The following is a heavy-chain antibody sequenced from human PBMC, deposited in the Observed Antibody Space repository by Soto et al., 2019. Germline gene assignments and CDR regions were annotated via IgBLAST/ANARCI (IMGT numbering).Heavy chain of an antibody. J-gene: IGHJ6*02. CDR2: IDWDDDK. Sequence: SGPTLVNPTQTLTLTCTFSGFSLSTSGMCVSWIRQPPGKALEWLARIDWDDDKYYSTSLKTRLTISKDTSKNQVVLTMTNMDPVDTATYYCARMRRWGSSSWIDGNNYYYGMDVWGQGTTVTVSS. V-gene: IGHV2-70*11. CDR3: ARMRRWGSSSWIDGNNYYYGMDV. D-gene: IGHD6-13*01. CDR1: GFSLSTSGMC.